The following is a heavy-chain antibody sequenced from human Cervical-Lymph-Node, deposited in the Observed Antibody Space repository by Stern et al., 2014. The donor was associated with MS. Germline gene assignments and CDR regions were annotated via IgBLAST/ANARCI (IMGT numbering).Heavy chain of an antibody. Sequence: QITLKESGPTVVKPTQTLTLTCTFSGFSLTTRGVGVGWIRQPPGKALEWLALIHWDDDKRYSPTLKSRLTITRDTSKNQVVLTMTNMGPVDTGTYYCVHRQTDYEFDYWGQGTLVSVSS. V-gene: IGHV2-5*02. D-gene: IGHD4-17*01. CDR1: GFSLTTRGVG. CDR3: VHRQTDYEFDY. CDR2: IHWDDDK. J-gene: IGHJ4*02.